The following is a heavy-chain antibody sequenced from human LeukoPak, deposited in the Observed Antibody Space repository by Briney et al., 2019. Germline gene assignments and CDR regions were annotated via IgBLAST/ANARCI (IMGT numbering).Heavy chain of an antibody. D-gene: IGHD4-17*01. CDR1: GFTFSSYE. CDR3: ARLMPAETTSAY. CDR2: ISSGGSNI. Sequence: PGGSLRLSCADSGFTFSSYEMNWVRQGPGKGLEWVSYISSGGSNIYYADSVKGRFTISRDNAKNSLYLQMNSLRDEDTAVYYCARLMPAETTSAYWGQGTLVTVSS. V-gene: IGHV3-48*03. J-gene: IGHJ4*02.